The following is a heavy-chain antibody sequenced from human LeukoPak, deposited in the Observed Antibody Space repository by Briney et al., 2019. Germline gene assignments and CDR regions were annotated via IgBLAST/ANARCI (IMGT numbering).Heavy chain of an antibody. D-gene: IGHD1-7*01. V-gene: IGHV1-46*01. CDR2: INPSGDST. J-gene: IGHJ4*02. CDR3: ARSGGLELGF. CDR1: GYTFTSYS. Sequence: ASVKVSCKASGYTFTSYSMQWVRQAPGQGLEWMGIINPSGDSTSYTQKLQGRLTMTRDTSISTAYMELSRLRSDDTAVYYCARSGGLELGFWGQGTLVTVSS.